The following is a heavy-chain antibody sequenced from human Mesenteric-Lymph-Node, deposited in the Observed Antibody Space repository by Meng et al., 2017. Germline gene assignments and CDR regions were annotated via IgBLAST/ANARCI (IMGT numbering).Heavy chain of an antibody. Sequence: YTISRDNAKNSLYLQMNSLRAEDTAVYYCARDVFRDPWGQGTLVTVSS. CDR3: ARDVFRDP. V-gene: IGHV3-11*06. D-gene: IGHD5/OR15-5a*01. J-gene: IGHJ5*02.